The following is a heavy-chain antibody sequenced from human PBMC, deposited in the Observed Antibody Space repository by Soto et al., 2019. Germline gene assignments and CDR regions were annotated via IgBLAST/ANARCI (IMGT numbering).Heavy chain of an antibody. J-gene: IGHJ4*02. CDR2: VSASSAYT. D-gene: IGHD3-22*01. Sequence: QVHLVQSGAEVKKPGASVKVSCKTSGYTFTIYGISWVRQAPGQGLEGLGWVSASSAYTHSTENLQPRITMTADTATSKAYMELTSLRSDDTAVYYSAGNYYDDATGHYDFDYWGQGTLVTVSS. CDR1: GYTFTIYG. CDR3: AGNYYDDATGHYDFDY. V-gene: IGHV1-18*01.